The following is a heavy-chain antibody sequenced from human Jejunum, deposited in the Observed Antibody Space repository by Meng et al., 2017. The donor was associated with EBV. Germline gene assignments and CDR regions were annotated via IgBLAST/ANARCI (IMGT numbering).Heavy chain of an antibody. J-gene: IGHJ4*02. CDR2: ISDNEGT. CDR1: DVSFSGYY. V-gene: IGHV4-34*01. CDR3: ARGPDHSKQGY. D-gene: IGHD1-14*01. Sequence: QVQIRQGGAGLLKPSETLSLICAVYDVSFSGYYWSWIRQPPGKGLEWIGEISDNEGTKYNPSLKSRVTVSLDTSKNQFSLRLSSVTAADTALYYCARGPDHSKQGYWGQGTLVTVSS.